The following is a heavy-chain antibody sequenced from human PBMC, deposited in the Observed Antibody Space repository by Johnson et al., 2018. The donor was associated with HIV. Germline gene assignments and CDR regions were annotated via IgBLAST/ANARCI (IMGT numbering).Heavy chain of an antibody. Sequence: VQLVESGGGVVQPGRSLRLSCAASGFTFSSYGMHWVRQAPGKGLEWVAFIRYDGSNKYYADSVKGRFTISRDSSKNTLYLQMNSLRAEDMAEYYCARGSRYTYDNDDAHLLHAFDFWGQGTMVTVSS. V-gene: IGHV3-30*02. J-gene: IGHJ3*01. CDR3: ARGSRYTYDNDDAHLLHAFDF. D-gene: IGHD3-22*01. CDR1: GFTFSSYG. CDR2: IRYDGSNK.